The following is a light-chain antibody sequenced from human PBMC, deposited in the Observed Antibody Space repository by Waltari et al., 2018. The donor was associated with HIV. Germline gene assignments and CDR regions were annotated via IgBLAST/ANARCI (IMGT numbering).Light chain of an antibody. CDR1: NSAVGRYNP. J-gene: IGLJ2*01. CDR2: DVI. Sequence: QSALTQPASVSGSPGQSVTISCTGTNSAVGRYNPVSWYRQLPGKAPKLIIFDVINRPSGVSLRFSGSKSGNTASLTISGLQSEDEADYYCSSFSNDKTIIFGGGTKLTVL. CDR3: SSFSNDKTII. V-gene: IGLV2-14*03.